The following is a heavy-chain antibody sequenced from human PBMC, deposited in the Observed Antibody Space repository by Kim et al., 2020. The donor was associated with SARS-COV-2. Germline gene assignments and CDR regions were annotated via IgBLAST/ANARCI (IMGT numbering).Heavy chain of an antibody. Sequence: SNSYADPGKGRFTISRDNAKNTLYLQMNSLRAEDTAVYYCAREMARYFDLWGRGTLVTVSS. V-gene: IGHV3-74*01. CDR2: SN. D-gene: IGHD5-12*01. CDR3: AREMARYFDL. J-gene: IGHJ2*01.